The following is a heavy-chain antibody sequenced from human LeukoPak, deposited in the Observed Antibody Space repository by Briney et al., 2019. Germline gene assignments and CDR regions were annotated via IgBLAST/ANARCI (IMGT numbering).Heavy chain of an antibody. CDR3: ARVLTVYYYGMDV. CDR1: GFTFSSYS. CDR2: ISSSSSYI. J-gene: IGHJ6*02. V-gene: IGHV3-21*01. Sequence: GGSLRLSCAASGFTFSSYSMNWVRQAPGKGLEWVSSISSSSSYIYYADSVKGRFTISRDNAKNSLYLQMNSLRAEDTAVYYCARVLTVYYYGMDVWGQGTTVTVSS.